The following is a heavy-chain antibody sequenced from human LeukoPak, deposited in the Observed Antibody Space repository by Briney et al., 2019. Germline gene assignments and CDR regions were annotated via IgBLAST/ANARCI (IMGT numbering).Heavy chain of an antibody. CDR3: AKDQYRSGLDGFDI. J-gene: IGHJ3*02. D-gene: IGHD6-19*01. V-gene: IGHV3-74*01. CDR1: GFTFSSYW. CDR2: IASDGSST. Sequence: GGSLRLSCAASGFTFSSYWMNWVRQAPGKGLVWVSRIASDGSSTTYADSVKGRFTISRDNSKNTLYLQMNSLRAEDTAVYYCAKDQYRSGLDGFDIWGQGTMVTVSS.